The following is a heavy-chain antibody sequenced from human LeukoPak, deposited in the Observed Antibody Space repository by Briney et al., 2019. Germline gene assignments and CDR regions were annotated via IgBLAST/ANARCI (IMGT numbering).Heavy chain of an antibody. CDR3: ARGSKAYDFWSGYEVPYFDY. J-gene: IGHJ4*02. V-gene: IGHV4-34*01. CDR2: INHSGST. CDR1: GGSLSGYY. Sequence: PSETLSLTCAVYGGSLSGYYWSCIRHPPGKGREWSGEINHSGSTNYNPSLKSRVTISVDTSKNQFSLKLSSVTAADTAVYYCARGSKAYDFWSGYEVPYFDYWGQGTLVTVSS. D-gene: IGHD3-3*01.